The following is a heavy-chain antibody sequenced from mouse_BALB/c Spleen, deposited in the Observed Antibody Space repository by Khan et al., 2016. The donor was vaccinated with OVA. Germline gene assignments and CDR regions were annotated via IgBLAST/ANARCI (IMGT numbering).Heavy chain of an antibody. D-gene: IGHD6-1*01. CDR3: AGAGHWYFDA. CDR1: GYTFTNYG. J-gene: IGHJ1*01. Sequence: QIQLVQSGPELKMPGETVKISCKASGYTFTNYGMNWVKQAPGKGLKWMGWINTYTGEPTYADDFKGRFAFSLETSASTAYLQINNLKNEDTATYFCAGAGHWYFDAWGAGTTVTVSS. CDR2: INTYTGEP. V-gene: IGHV9-3-1*01.